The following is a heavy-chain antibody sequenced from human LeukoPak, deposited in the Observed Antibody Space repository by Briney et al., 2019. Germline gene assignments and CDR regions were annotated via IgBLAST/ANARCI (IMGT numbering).Heavy chain of an antibody. J-gene: IGHJ4*02. Sequence: GRSLRLSCAAPGFTFSSYGMHWVRQAPGKGLEWVAVIWYDGSNKYYADSVKGRFTISRDNSKNTLYLQMNSLRAEDTAVYYCAKDKVAGLFYFDYWGQGTLVTVSS. CDR2: IWYDGSNK. CDR3: AKDKVAGLFYFDY. D-gene: IGHD2-15*01. V-gene: IGHV3-33*06. CDR1: GFTFSSYG.